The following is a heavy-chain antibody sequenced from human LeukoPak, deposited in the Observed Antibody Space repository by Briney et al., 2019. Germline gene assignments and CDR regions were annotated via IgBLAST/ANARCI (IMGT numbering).Heavy chain of an antibody. V-gene: IGHV4-38-2*01. CDR1: GYSISNNYF. CDR3: TRLVPAWEGGGSNY. CDR2: VSRSGTT. J-gene: IGHJ4*01. Sequence: PSETLSLTCVVSGYSISNNYFWGWFRQSPGKGLEWIGTVSRSGTTYYNPSLKSRVIISIDTSKNQFSLKLISMTAADTAVYYCTRLVPAWEGGGSNYWGRGTLVTVSS. D-gene: IGHD1-26*01.